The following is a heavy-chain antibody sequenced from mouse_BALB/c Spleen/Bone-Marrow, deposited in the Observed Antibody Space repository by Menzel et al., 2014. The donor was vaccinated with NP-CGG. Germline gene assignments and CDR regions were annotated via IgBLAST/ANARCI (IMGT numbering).Heavy chain of an antibody. CDR1: GYSITSDYA. V-gene: IGHV3-2*02. Sequence: EVQLQQSGPGLVKPSQSLSLTCTVTGYSITSDYAWNWIRQFPGNKLEWMGYISYSGSTSYNPSLKSRISITRDTSKSQFFLQLNSVTTEDTATYYCARDRAMDYWGQGTSVTVSS. CDR3: ARDRAMDY. CDR2: ISYSGST. J-gene: IGHJ4*01.